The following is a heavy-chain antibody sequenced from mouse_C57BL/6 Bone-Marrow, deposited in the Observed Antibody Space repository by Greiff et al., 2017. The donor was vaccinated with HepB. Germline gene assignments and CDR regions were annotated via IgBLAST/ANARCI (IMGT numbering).Heavy chain of an antibody. Sequence: EVKLVESGGGLAKPGGSLKLSCAASGFTFSSYTMSWVRQTPEKRLEWVATISGGGGNTYYPDSVKGRFTISRDNAKNTLYLQMSSLRSEDTALYYCARDYYGSSYEFAYWGQGTLVTVSA. CDR1: GFTFSSYT. V-gene: IGHV5-9*01. J-gene: IGHJ3*01. CDR3: ARDYYGSSYEFAY. D-gene: IGHD1-1*01. CDR2: ISGGGGNT.